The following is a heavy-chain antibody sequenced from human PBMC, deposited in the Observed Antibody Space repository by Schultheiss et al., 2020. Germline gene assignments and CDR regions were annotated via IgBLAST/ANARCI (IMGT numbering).Heavy chain of an antibody. CDR3: AKDHGGYCSSTSCYVHWFDP. J-gene: IGHJ5*02. V-gene: IGHV3-15*07. CDR1: GFTFSNAW. CDR2: IKSKTDGGTT. D-gene: IGHD2-2*01. Sequence: GGSLRLSCAASGFTFSNAWMNWVRQAPGKGLEWVGRIKSKTDGGTTDYAAPVKGRFTISRDDSKNTLYLQMNSRRAEDTAVYYCAKDHGGYCSSTSCYVHWFDPWGQGTLVTVCS.